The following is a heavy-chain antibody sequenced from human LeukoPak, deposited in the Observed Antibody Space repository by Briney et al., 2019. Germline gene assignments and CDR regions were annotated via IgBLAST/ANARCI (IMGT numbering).Heavy chain of an antibody. CDR3: ARDDSSSSIVMLYDY. V-gene: IGHV4-39*07. CDR1: GGSISSSSYY. Sequence: SETLSLTCTVSGGSISSSSYYWGWIRQPPGKGLEWIGSIYYSGSTYYNPSLKSRVTISVDTSKNQFSLKLSSVTAADTAVYYCARDDSSSSIVMLYDYWGQGTLVTVSS. CDR2: IYYSGST. D-gene: IGHD6-13*01. J-gene: IGHJ4*02.